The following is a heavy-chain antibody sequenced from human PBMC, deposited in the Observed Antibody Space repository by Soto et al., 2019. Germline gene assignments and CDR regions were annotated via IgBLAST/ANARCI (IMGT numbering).Heavy chain of an antibody. Sequence: PSETLSLTCTVSGDSISSYYWSWIRQPPGKGLEWIGYIYYSGNTNYNPSLESRVTISVDTSKNQFSLKLSSVTAADTAVYYCARAPYYYGSGTYIWFDPWGQGTLVTVSS. CDR1: GDSISSYY. CDR2: IYYSGNT. D-gene: IGHD3-10*01. CDR3: ARAPYYYGSGTYIWFDP. V-gene: IGHV4-59*01. J-gene: IGHJ5*02.